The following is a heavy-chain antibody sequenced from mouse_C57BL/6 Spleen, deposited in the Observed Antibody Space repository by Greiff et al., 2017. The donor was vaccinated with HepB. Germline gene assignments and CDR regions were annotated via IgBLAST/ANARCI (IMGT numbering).Heavy chain of an antibody. J-gene: IGHJ2*01. CDR1: GYTFTSYW. CDR3: ARRFTTVVANYFDY. V-gene: IGHV1-69*01. CDR2: IDPSDSYT. D-gene: IGHD1-1*01. Sequence: QVQLQQPGAELVMPGASVKLSCKASGYTFTSYWMLWVKQRPGQGLEWIGEIDPSDSYTNYNQKFKGKSTLTVDKSSSTAYMQLSSLTSEDSAVYYCARRFTTVVANYFDYWGQGTTLTVSS.